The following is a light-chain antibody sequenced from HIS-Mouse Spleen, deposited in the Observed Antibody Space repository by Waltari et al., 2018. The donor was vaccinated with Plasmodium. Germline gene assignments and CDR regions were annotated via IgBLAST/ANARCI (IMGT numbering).Light chain of an antibody. J-gene: IGKJ4*01. Sequence: AIRMTQSTSSFSASTVDRDTITCRASQGISSYLAWYQQKPGQAPKLLIYAASTLQSGVPSRFSGSGSGTDFTLTISCLQSEDFATYYCQQYYSYLLTFGGGTKVEIK. CDR3: QQYYSYLLT. V-gene: IGKV1-8*01. CDR2: AAS. CDR1: QGISSY.